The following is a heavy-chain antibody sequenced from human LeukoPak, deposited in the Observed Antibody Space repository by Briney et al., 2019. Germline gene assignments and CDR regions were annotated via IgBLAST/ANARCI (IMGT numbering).Heavy chain of an antibody. CDR3: ARDPLTQNDY. D-gene: IGHD1-14*01. J-gene: IGHJ4*02. CDR2: IKQDGNEK. V-gene: IGHV3-7*01. Sequence: PAGSLRLSCAASGFTFDSYWMSWVRQAPGKGLEWVANIKQDGNEKYYVDSVKGRFTISRDNAKNSLYLQMNSLRAEDTAVYYCARDPLTQNDYWGLGTLVTVSS. CDR1: GFTFDSYW.